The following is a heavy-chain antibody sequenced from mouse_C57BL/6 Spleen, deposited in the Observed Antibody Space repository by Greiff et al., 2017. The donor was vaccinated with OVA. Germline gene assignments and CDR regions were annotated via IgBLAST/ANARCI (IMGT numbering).Heavy chain of an antibody. D-gene: IGHD1-1*01. CDR2: ISDGGSYT. J-gene: IGHJ2*01. Sequence: EVQLVESGGGLVKPGGSLKLSCAASGFTFSSYAMSWVRQTPEKRLEWVATISDGGSYTYYPDNVKGRFTISRDNAKNNLYLQMSHLKSEDTAMYYCARDQTTVALDYWGQGTTLTVSS. V-gene: IGHV5-4*01. CDR1: GFTFSSYA. CDR3: ARDQTTVALDY.